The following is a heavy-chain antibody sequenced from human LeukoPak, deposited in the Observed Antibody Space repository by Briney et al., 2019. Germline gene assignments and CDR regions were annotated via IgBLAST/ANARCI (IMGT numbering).Heavy chain of an antibody. J-gene: IGHJ5*02. D-gene: IGHD3-22*01. CDR1: GGSISSYY. CDR3: ASWTYDYGSSSSPELS. CDR2: IYTNGST. Sequence: PSETLSLTCTVSGGSISSYYWSWIRQSAGKGLEWIGRIYTNGSTSHNPSLKSRVTISVDTSKNQFSLRLKSMTAADTAVYYCASWTYDYGSSSSPELSWGQGTLVTVSS. V-gene: IGHV4-4*07.